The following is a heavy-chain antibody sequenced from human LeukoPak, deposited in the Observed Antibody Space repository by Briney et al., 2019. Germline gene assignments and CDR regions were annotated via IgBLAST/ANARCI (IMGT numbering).Heavy chain of an antibody. CDR3: ARDDYGGLDY. CDR2: TKNKANSYTT. V-gene: IGHV3-72*01. Sequence: PGGSLRLSCAASGFSFSDHYMDWVRQAPGKGLEWVGRTKNKANSYTTEYAASVKGRFTISRDDSKNSLYLQMNSLKTGDTAVYYCARDDYGGLDYWGQGTLVTVSS. J-gene: IGHJ4*02. D-gene: IGHD4-23*01. CDR1: GFSFSDHY.